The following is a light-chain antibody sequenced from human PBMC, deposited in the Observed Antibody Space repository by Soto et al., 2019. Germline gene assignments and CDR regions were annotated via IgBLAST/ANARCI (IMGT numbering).Light chain of an antibody. CDR1: SSDVGAYNF. V-gene: IGLV2-8*01. Sequence: QSALTQPPSASGSPGQSVTISCTGTSSDVGAYNFVSWYQQHPGKAPKLMIYEVSKRPSGVPDRFSGSKSGNTASLTISGLQTEDEADYYCSSYTSSSTWVFGGGTKLTVL. CDR3: SSYTSSSTWV. J-gene: IGLJ3*02. CDR2: EVS.